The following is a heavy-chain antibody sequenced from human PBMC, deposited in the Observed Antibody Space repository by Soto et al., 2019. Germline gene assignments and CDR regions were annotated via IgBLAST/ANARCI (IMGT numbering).Heavy chain of an antibody. CDR2: ISSSSSTI. J-gene: IGHJ4*02. Sequence: EVQLVESGGGLVQPGGSLRLSCAASGFTFSSYSMNWVRQAPGKGLEWVSYISSSSSTIYYADSVKGRFTNSRDNAKNSLYLQMNSLGAEDTAVYYCARGGGCSGGSCNFDYWGQGNLVTVSS. V-gene: IGHV3-48*01. CDR1: GFTFSSYS. D-gene: IGHD2-15*01. CDR3: ARGGGCSGGSCNFDY.